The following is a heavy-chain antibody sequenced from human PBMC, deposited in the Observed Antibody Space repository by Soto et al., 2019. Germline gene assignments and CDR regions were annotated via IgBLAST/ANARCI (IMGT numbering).Heavy chain of an antibody. D-gene: IGHD2-15*01. CDR1: GGSISSYY. Sequence: SETLSLTCTVSGGSISSYYWSWIRQPPGKGLEWIGYIYYSGSTNYNPSLKSRVTISVDTSKNQFSLKLSSVTAADTAVYYCARHVTAGRYCSGGSCNLGYWGQGTLVTVSS. CDR2: IYYSGST. V-gene: IGHV4-59*08. CDR3: ARHVTAGRYCSGGSCNLGY. J-gene: IGHJ4*02.